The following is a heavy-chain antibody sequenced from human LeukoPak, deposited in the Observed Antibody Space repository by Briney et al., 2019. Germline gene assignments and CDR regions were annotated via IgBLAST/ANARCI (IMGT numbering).Heavy chain of an antibody. D-gene: IGHD3-10*01. CDR3: ARGSMVRGVMEY. J-gene: IGHJ4*02. V-gene: IGHV4-39*07. CDR1: GGSISSSSYY. Sequence: SETLSLTCTVSGGSISSSSYYWGWIRQPPGKGLEWIGSIYYSGSTYYNPSLKSRVTISVDTSKNQFSLKLSSVTAADTAVYYCARGSMVRGVMEYWGQGTLVTVSS. CDR2: IYYSGST.